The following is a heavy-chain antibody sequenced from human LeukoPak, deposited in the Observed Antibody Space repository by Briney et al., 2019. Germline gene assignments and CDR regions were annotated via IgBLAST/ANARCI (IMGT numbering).Heavy chain of an antibody. D-gene: IGHD3-16*02. V-gene: IGHV3-23*01. J-gene: IGHJ5*02. Sequence: GGSLRLSCAASGFTFSTYAMSWVRQAPGKGLEWVSAISGSGGSTYYADSVKGRFTISRDNPKNTLYLQMNSLRAEDTAVYYCASRYSNWGSYLSWGQGTLVTVSS. CDR1: GFTFSTYA. CDR2: ISGSGGST. CDR3: ASRYSNWGSYLS.